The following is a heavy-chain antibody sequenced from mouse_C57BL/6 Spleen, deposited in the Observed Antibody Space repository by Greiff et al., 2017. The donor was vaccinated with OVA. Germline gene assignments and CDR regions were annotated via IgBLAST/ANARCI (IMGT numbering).Heavy chain of an antibody. D-gene: IGHD1-1*01. CDR2: IYPGNSDT. CDR1: GYTFTSYW. Sequence: EVQLQQSGTVLARPGASVKMSCKTSGYTFTSYWMHWVKPRPGQGLEWIGAIYPGNSDTSYNQKFKGKAKLTAVTSASTAYMELSSLTNEDSAVYYCTRRDYYGSSLYAMDYWGQGTSVTVSS. CDR3: TRRDYYGSSLYAMDY. J-gene: IGHJ4*01. V-gene: IGHV1-5*01.